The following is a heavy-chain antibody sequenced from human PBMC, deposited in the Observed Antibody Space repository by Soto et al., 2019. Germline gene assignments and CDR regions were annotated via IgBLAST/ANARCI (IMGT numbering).Heavy chain of an antibody. CDR1: GFTFSGYW. CDR2: VNQDGTQK. J-gene: IGHJ4*02. V-gene: IGHV3-7*03. D-gene: IGHD6-19*01. CDR3: ARWESSDWYLGI. Sequence: EVQLVESGGGLVQPGGSLRLSCAGPGFTFSGYWMTWVRQPPGKGLEWVASVNQDGTQKFYVDSVKGRFTISRDNAKNSLFLQMISLRAEDTAVYYCARWESSDWYLGIWGQGTLVTVSS.